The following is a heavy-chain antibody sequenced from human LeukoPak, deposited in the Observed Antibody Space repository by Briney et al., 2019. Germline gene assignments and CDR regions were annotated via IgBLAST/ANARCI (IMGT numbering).Heavy chain of an antibody. V-gene: IGHV4-59*08. D-gene: IGHD1-1*01. CDR2: MYYGGKS. CDR1: GGSIGIYY. CDR3: ATWTSGDAFDV. Sequence: KPSETLSLTCTVSGGSIGIYYWSWIRQAPGKGLEWIGFMYYGGKSNANSSLKSRVTISVDTSKNQLSLRLASVIASDTAVYYFATWTSGDAFDVCGPGTMFTVSS. J-gene: IGHJ3*01.